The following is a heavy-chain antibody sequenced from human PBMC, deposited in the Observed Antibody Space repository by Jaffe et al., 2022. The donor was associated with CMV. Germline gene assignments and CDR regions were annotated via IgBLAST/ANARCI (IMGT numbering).Heavy chain of an antibody. Sequence: EVQLVESGGGLVQPGRSLRLSCTASGFTFGDYAMSWVRQAPGKGLEWVGFIRSKAYGGTTEYAASVKGRFTISRDDSKSIAYLQMNSLKTEDTAVYYCTRHPSAVAAYFDYWGQGTLVTVSS. D-gene: IGHD6-19*01. CDR2: IRSKAYGGTT. CDR3: TRHPSAVAAYFDY. CDR1: GFTFGDYA. J-gene: IGHJ4*02. V-gene: IGHV3-49*04.